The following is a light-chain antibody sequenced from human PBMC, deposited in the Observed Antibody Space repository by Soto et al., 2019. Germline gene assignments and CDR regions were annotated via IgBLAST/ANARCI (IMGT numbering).Light chain of an antibody. CDR1: QSISSY. J-gene: IGKJ1*01. CDR2: AAS. V-gene: IGKV1-39*01. Sequence: DIQMTQSPSSLSASVGDRVTITCRASQSISSYLNWYQQKPGKAPKLLIYAASSLQSGVPSRFSCSWFGKDFPLTISQLEPEDFATYYRQQNYSTPGTFGQGTKVEIK. CDR3: QQNYSTPGT.